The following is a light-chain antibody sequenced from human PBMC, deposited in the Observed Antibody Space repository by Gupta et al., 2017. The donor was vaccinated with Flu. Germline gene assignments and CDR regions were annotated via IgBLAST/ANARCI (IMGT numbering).Light chain of an antibody. V-gene: IGLV1-44*01. J-gene: IGLJ1*01. Sequence: SCAGRIPNVGSNSVDWYRQVPGIASKRLIYNNDNRHGSFPARRSGSKSGTSAAMVSSGLQSEDEADYYCEAWNDGLNAEFVFGSGTKVIVL. CDR1: IPNVGSNS. CDR3: EAWNDGLNAEFV. CDR2: NND.